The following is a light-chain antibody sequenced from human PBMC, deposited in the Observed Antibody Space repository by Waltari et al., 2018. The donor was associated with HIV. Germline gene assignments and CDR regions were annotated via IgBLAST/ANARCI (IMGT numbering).Light chain of an antibody. CDR3: SSKSTIYFGVL. CDR1: RNHIGISNF. Sequence: QSALSQPASVSGRPGQSITTSCTGSRNHIGISNFFALYQHHPGKAPKLIIFDVDKRPSGISERFSGSKSGYTASLTISGLRTEDEADYFCSSKSTIYFGVLFGGGTTLTVL. J-gene: IGLJ2*01. V-gene: IGLV2-23*02. CDR2: DVD.